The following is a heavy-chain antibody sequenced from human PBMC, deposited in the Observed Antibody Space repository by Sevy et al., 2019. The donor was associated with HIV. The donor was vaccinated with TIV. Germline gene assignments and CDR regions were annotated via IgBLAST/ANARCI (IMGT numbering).Heavy chain of an antibody. Sequence: SETLSLTCTVSGGSITSSGHYWGWIRQSPGKGLEWIGVVYYVGNSYANPSLTSRVTISAATSKNLFSLSLTSLTAADTAIYYCARVAGGENYDYGIDVWGLGTSVTVSS. CDR2: VYYVGNS. CDR1: GGSITSSGHY. V-gene: IGHV4-39*01. D-gene: IGHD2-21*01. J-gene: IGHJ6*02. CDR3: ARVAGGENYDYGIDV.